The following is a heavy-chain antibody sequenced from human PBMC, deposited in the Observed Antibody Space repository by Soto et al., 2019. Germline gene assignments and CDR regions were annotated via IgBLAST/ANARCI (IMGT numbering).Heavy chain of an antibody. Sequence: GGSLRLSCAASGFTFGDYAMQWVRQAPGKGLEWVSAISWNSGSIDYADSVKGRFTISRDNAKNSLYLQMNSLRAEDTALYYCAKSHNTSGWYVTTDYWGQGTLVTVSS. CDR3: AKSHNTSGWYVTTDY. J-gene: IGHJ4*02. CDR1: GFTFGDYA. D-gene: IGHD6-19*01. V-gene: IGHV3-9*01. CDR2: ISWNSGSI.